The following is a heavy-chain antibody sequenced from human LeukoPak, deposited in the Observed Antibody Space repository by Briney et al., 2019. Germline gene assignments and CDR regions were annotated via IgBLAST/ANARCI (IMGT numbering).Heavy chain of an antibody. J-gene: IGHJ4*02. CDR2: IYHSGST. Sequence: SETQSLTRAVSGYSISSGYYWGWIRQPPGKGLEWIGSIYHSGSTYYNPSLKSRVTISVDTSKNQFSLKLSSVTAADTAVYYCARRVYGSSCIYWGQGTLVTVSP. CDR1: GYSISSGYY. D-gene: IGHD6-13*01. CDR3: ARRVYGSSCIY. V-gene: IGHV4-38-2*01.